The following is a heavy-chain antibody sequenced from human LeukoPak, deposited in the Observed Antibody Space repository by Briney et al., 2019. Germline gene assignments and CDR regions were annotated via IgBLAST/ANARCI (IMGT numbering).Heavy chain of an antibody. Sequence: SETLSLTCTVSGGPISSSSYYWGWIRQPPGKGLEWIGSIYYSGSTYYNPSLKSRVTISVDTSKNQFSLKLSSVTAADTAVYYCARQDYGDEFFDYWGQGTLVTVSS. J-gene: IGHJ4*02. CDR2: IYYSGST. CDR3: ARQDYGDEFFDY. V-gene: IGHV4-39*01. D-gene: IGHD4-17*01. CDR1: GGPISSSSYY.